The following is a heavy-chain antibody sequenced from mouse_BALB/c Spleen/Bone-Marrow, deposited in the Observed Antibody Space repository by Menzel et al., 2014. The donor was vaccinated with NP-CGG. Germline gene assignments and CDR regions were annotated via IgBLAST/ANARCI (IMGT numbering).Heavy chain of an antibody. CDR3: TRGLRAWFAY. J-gene: IGHJ3*01. CDR1: GYTFTSYY. D-gene: IGHD3-1*01. V-gene: IGHV1S81*02. CDR2: INPSNGGT. Sequence: QVQLQQPGAELVKPGASVKLSCKASGYTFTSYYMYWVKRRPGQGLEWIGGINPSNGGTNFNEKLKSKATLTVDKSSSTAYMQLSSLTSEDSAVYYCTRGLRAWFAYWGQGTLVTVSA.